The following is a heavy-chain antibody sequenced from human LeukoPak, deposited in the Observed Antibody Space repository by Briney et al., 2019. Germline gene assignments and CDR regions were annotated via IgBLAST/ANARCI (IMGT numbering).Heavy chain of an antibody. CDR1: GGSISSSSYY. CDR3: AREDSSRPYYYYYGMDV. Sequence: KPSETLSLTCTVSGGSISSSSYYWGWIRQPPGKGLEWIGSIYYGGSTYYNPSLKSRVTISVDTSKNQFSLKLSSVTAADTAVYYCAREDSSRPYYYYYGMDVWGQGTTVTVSS. D-gene: IGHD6-13*01. J-gene: IGHJ6*02. CDR2: IYYGGST. V-gene: IGHV4-39*02.